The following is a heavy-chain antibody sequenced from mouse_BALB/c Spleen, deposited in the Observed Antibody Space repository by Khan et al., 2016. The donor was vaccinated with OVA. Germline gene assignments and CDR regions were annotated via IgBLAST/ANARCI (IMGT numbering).Heavy chain of an antibody. CDR3: ARQGEYYGSSYWYFDV. J-gene: IGHJ1*01. D-gene: IGHD1-1*01. V-gene: IGHV5-9*02. CDR1: GFAFSSYD. CDR2: ISSGGSYT. Sequence: EVQLVESGGGLVKPGVSLKLSCAASGFAFSSYDMSWVRQTPEKRLEWVATISSGGSYTYYPDSVKGRFTISRDNARNTLYLQMSSLRSEDTALYYCARQGEYYGSSYWYFDVWGAGTTVTVSS.